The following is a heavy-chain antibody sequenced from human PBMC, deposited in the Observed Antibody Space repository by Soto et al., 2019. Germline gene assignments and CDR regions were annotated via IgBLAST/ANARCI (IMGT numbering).Heavy chain of an antibody. CDR3: TKDCSGGTCSLDPDY. V-gene: IGHV3-23*01. CDR1: GITVSNYG. Sequence: GGSLRLSCGASGITVSNYGMRWDRQAPGKGLEWVSFISGSGASTYYADSVKGRFTISRDNSKNTLYLQLNRLRAEDTAVYYCTKDCSGGTCSLDPDYWGQRTLVTVSS. CDR2: ISGSGAST. D-gene: IGHD2-15*01. J-gene: IGHJ4*02.